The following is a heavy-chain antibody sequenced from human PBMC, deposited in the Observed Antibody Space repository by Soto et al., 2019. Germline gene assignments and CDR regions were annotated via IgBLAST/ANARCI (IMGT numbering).Heavy chain of an antibody. CDR2: INGDGSGT. Sequence: EVQLVESGGGLVQPGGSLRLSCAASGFTFSGSWMHWVRQAPGKGLVWVSRINGDGSGTSYADFVKGRFTISRDDPKNTLFLQMNGLRAEDTAVYYCARGIFGSGTANDYWGQGTLVTVSS. D-gene: IGHD3-10*01. CDR1: GFTFSGSW. V-gene: IGHV3-74*01. J-gene: IGHJ4*02. CDR3: ARGIFGSGTANDY.